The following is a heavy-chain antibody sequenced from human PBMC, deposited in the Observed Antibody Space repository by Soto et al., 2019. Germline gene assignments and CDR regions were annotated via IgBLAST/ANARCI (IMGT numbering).Heavy chain of an antibody. CDR3: AMARYSGYDYYGMYV. V-gene: IGHV1-69*01. J-gene: IGHJ6*02. D-gene: IGHD2-15*01. CDR2: IIPIFGTA. Sequence: VQLVQSGAEVKKPGSSVKVSCKASGGTFSSYAISWVRQAPGQGLEWMGGIIPIFGTANYAQKFQGRVTSNADESTSTAYMELSSLRSEETAVYYCAMARYSGYDYYGMYVCGQGTTVTVSS. CDR1: GGTFSSYA.